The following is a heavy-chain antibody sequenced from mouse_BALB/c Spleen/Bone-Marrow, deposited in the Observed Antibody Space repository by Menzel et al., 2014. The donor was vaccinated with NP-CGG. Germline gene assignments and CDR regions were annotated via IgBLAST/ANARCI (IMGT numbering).Heavy chain of an antibody. D-gene: IGHD1-1*01. V-gene: IGHV2-2*02. CDR2: IWSGGNT. J-gene: IGHJ4*01. Sequence: VQRVESGPGLVQPSQSLSITCIVSGLSLTDYGVHWVRQSPGKGLEWLGVIWSGGNTDYNAAFISKLSISKDNSKSQVFFKMNSLQANDTAIYYCARKSYYYGKGAMDYWGQGTSVTVSS. CDR1: GLSLTDYG. CDR3: ARKSYYYGKGAMDY.